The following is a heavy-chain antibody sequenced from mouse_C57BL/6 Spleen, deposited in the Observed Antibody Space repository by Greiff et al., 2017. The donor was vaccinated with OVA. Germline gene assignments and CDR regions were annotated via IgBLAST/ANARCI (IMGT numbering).Heavy chain of an antibody. CDR3: ARVDYDYDAWFAY. CDR2: IHPNSGST. V-gene: IGHV1-64*01. CDR1: GYTFTSYW. D-gene: IGHD2-4*01. Sequence: QVQLQQPGAELVKPGASVKLSCKASGYTFTSYWMHWVKQRPGQGLEWIGMIHPNSGSTNYNEKFKSKATLTVDKSSSTAYMQLSSLTSEDSAVYYCARVDYDYDAWFAYWGQGTLVTVSA. J-gene: IGHJ3*01.